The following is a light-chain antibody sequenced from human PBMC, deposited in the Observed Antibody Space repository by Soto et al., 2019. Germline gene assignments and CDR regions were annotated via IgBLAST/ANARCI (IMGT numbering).Light chain of an antibody. CDR1: QSVSSN. J-gene: IGKJ1*01. CDR2: GAS. Sequence: MVLTQSPGTLSLSPGERTTLSCRASQSVSSNLVWYQQKPGQAPRLLIYGASTRVTGIPARFSASGSGTDFTLTISDVQPEDFALYYCHQRQSWPRTFGQGTKVDI. CDR3: HQRQSWPRT. V-gene: IGKV3-15*01.